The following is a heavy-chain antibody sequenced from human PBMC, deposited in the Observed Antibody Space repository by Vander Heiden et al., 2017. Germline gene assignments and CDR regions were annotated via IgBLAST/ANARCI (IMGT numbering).Heavy chain of an antibody. CDR3: AKDATVTTLPVPHFDY. Sequence: EVQLLESGGGLVQAGGSLRPSCAASGFHLRSYAMSWVRQAPGKGLEWVSAISGSGGSTYYADSVKGRFTISRDNSKNTLYLQMNSLRAEDTAVYYCAKDATVTTLPVPHFDYWGQGTLVTVSS. D-gene: IGHD4-17*01. CDR1: GFHLRSYA. J-gene: IGHJ4*02. CDR2: ISGSGGST. V-gene: IGHV3-23*01.